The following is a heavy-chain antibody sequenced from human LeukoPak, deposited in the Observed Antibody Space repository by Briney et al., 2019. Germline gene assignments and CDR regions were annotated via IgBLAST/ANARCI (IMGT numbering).Heavy chain of an antibody. CDR1: GFTFSSYA. J-gene: IGHJ4*02. V-gene: IGHV3-30-3*01. D-gene: IGHD3-22*01. CDR2: ISYDGSNK. CDR3: ARDPDYYDSSGGGFDY. Sequence: PERSLRLSCAASGFTFSSYAMHWVRQAPDKGLEWVAVISYDGSNKYYADSVKGRFTISRDNSKNTLYLQMNSLRAEDTAVYYCARDPDYYDSSGGGFDYWGQGTLVTVSS.